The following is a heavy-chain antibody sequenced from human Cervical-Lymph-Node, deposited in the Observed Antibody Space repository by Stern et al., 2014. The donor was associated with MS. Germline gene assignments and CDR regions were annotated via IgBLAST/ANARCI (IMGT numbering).Heavy chain of an antibody. CDR1: GYTFTSFG. J-gene: IGHJ3*01. CDR2: ISQYNGNT. Sequence: VQLVESGGEVKKPGASVKVSCKPSGYTFTSFGFSRVRQAPGQGLEWMAWISQYNGNTDFAQKIQGRVALTADTSSNTVYMELRSLRLDDTAVYYCARSYSWDAFDVWGQGTVVTVSS. CDR3: ARSYSWDAFDV. V-gene: IGHV1-18*01. D-gene: IGHD3-10*01.